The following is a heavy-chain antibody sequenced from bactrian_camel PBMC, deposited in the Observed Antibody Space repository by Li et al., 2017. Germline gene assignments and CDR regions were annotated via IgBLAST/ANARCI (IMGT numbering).Heavy chain of an antibody. J-gene: IGHJ4*01. D-gene: IGHD5*01. CDR2: IASDGAT. V-gene: IGHV3S6*01. Sequence: HVQLVESGGGLVQPGGSLRLSCAASGFTFSSYYMNWVRQAPGKGLELVSNIASDGATYYVDSVKGRFTISRDNDKNTLYLQMNSLKPEGTALYYCAAASRTGRVFEYNYWGQGTQVTVS. CDR3: AAASRTGRVFEYNY. CDR1: GFTFSSYY.